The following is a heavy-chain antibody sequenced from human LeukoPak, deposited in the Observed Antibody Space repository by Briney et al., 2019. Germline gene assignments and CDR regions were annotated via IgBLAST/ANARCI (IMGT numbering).Heavy chain of an antibody. Sequence: PGGSLRLSCAASGFTVSSNYMSWVRQAPGKGLEYVSAISDNGGSTYYADSVKGRFTISRDNSKNTLYLQMSSLRAEDTAVYYCVKYSSGLYDYWGQGTLVTVSS. V-gene: IGHV3-64D*06. J-gene: IGHJ4*02. CDR3: VKYSSGLYDY. CDR2: ISDNGGST. D-gene: IGHD6-19*01. CDR1: GFTVSSNY.